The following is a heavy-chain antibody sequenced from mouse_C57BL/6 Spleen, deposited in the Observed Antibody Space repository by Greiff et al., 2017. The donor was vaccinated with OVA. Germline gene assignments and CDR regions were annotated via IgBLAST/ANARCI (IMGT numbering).Heavy chain of an antibody. D-gene: IGHD2-3*01. CDR1: GYTFTDYY. CDR3: VSGVYDGYGPGFAY. Sequence: VQLKQSGPVLVKPGASVKMSCKASGYTFTDYYMNWVKQSHGKSLEWIGVINPYNGGTSYNQKFKGKATLTVDKSSSTAYMELNSLTSEDSAVYYCVSGVYDGYGPGFAYWGQGTLVTVSA. CDR2: INPYNGGT. J-gene: IGHJ3*01. V-gene: IGHV1-19*01.